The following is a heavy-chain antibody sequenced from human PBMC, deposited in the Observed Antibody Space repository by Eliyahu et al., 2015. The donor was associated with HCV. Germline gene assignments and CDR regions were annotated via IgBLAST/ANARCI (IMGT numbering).Heavy chain of an antibody. J-gene: IGHJ4*02. CDR3: ARQCSGAICSADY. Sequence: QGQLVQSGAEVKKAGASVKVSCRXSGYTXSSYWMGWVRQAPGQGLXWMGSISAYSGNTAYAQKFQGRVTMTTDTSTSTAYMELRSLRSDDTAVYYCARQCSGAICSADYWGQGTLVTVSS. V-gene: IGHV1-18*01. D-gene: IGHD2-2*01. CDR2: ISAYSGNT. CDR1: GYTXSSYW.